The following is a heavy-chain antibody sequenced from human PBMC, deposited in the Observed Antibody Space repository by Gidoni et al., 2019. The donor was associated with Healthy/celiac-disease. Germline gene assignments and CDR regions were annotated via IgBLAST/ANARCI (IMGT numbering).Heavy chain of an antibody. CDR1: GFTFDDYA. CDR2: ISWNSGSI. J-gene: IGHJ4*02. CDR3: AKDMGGKWIQLWLGFDY. D-gene: IGHD5-18*01. Sequence: EVQLVESGGGLVQPGRSLRLSCAASGFTFDDYAMHWVRQAPGKGLEWVSGISWNSGSIGYADSVKGRFTISRDNAKNSLYLQMNSLRAEDTALYYCAKDMGGKWIQLWLGFDYWGQGTLVTVSS. V-gene: IGHV3-9*01.